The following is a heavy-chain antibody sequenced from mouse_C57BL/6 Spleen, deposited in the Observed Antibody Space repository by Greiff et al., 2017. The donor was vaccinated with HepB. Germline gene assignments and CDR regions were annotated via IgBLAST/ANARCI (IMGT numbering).Heavy chain of an antibody. CDR2: ISYDGSN. CDR3: ASDYDYS. J-gene: IGHJ3*01. CDR1: GYSIPSGYY. V-gene: IGHV3-6*01. Sequence: EVHLVESGPGLVKPSQSLSLTCSVPGYSIPSGYYWNWIRQFPGNKLEWMGYISYDGSNNYNPSLKNRISITRDTSKNQFFLKLNSVTTEDTATYYCASDYDYSWGQGTLVTVSA. D-gene: IGHD2-4*01.